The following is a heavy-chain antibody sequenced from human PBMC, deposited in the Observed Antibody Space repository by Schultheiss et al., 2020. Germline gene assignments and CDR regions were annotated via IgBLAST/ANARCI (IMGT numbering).Heavy chain of an antibody. CDR2: IHYSVNT. CDR1: GGSISSYY. Sequence: SETLSLTCTVSGGSISSYYWSWIRQPPGKGLEWIGYIHYSVNTKYNVSLKSRVTISVDTSKNQFSLKLSSVTAADTAVYYCARDRRLYYDILTGSMDYYYYGMDVWGQGTTVTVSS. D-gene: IGHD3-9*01. V-gene: IGHV4-59*01. CDR3: ARDRRLYYDILTGSMDYYYYGMDV. J-gene: IGHJ6*02.